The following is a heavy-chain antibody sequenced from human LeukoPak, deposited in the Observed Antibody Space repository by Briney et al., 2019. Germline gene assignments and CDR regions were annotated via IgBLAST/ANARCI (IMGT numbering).Heavy chain of an antibody. V-gene: IGHV4-31*11. J-gene: IGHJ4*02. CDR2: IYYSGST. CDR3: AGHYGDSDFDY. D-gene: IGHD4-17*01. Sequence: PSGTLSLTCAVSGGSISSGGYYWSWIRQHPGKGLEWIGYIYYSGSTYYNPSLKSRVTISVDTSKNQFSLKLSSVTAADTAVYYCAGHYGDSDFDYWGQGTLVTVSS. CDR1: GGSISSGGYY.